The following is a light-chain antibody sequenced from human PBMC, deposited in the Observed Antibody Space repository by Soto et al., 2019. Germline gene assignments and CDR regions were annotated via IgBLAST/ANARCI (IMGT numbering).Light chain of an antibody. CDR1: SSDVGSYNL. Sequence: QSVLTQPASVSGSPGQSITISCTGTSSDVGSYNLVSWYQQQPGKAPKLMIYEVSKRPSGVSNRFSGSKSGNTASLTISGLQAEDEADYYCCSYAGSYYVFGTGTKVTVL. V-gene: IGLV2-23*02. J-gene: IGLJ1*01. CDR3: CSYAGSYYV. CDR2: EVS.